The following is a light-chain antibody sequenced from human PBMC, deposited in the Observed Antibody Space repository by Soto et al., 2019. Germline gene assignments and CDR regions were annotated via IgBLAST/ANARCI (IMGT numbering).Light chain of an antibody. Sequence: DIQMTQSPSTLSASVGDRVTITCRASRSISSWLAWYQQKPEKAPNLLIYKASNLESGVPSRFSGSGSGTEFTLTISSLQADDFATYCCQQYNASPWTFGQGTKVEIK. CDR1: RSISSW. V-gene: IGKV1-5*03. CDR2: KAS. CDR3: QQYNASPWT. J-gene: IGKJ1*01.